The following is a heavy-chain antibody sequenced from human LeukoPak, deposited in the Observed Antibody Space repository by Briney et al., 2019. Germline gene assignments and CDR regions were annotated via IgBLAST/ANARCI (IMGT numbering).Heavy chain of an antibody. J-gene: IGHJ6*02. Sequence: GGSLRLSCAASGFTFSSYWMSWVRQAPGKGPEWVSSISRSSSYLYYAVSVKGRFTISRDNAKNSLYLQMNSLRAEDTAVYYCAREGDFGGIPGYYYGLDVWGQGTTVTVSS. CDR2: ISRSSSYL. V-gene: IGHV3-21*01. CDR1: GFTFSSYW. D-gene: IGHD4-23*01. CDR3: AREGDFGGIPGYYYGLDV.